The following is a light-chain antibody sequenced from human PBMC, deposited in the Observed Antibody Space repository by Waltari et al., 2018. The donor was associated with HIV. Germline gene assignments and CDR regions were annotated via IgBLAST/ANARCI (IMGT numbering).Light chain of an antibody. CDR3: SSYTSSSTGV. V-gene: IGLV2-14*01. Sequence: QSALTQPASVSGSPGQSITISCTGTSSDVGGYNSASWYHQHPGKAPKLMIYEVRNRPSGVSNRFSGSKSGNTASLTISGLQAEDEADYYCSSYTSSSTGVFGTGTKVTVL. J-gene: IGLJ1*01. CDR1: SSDVGGYNS. CDR2: EVR.